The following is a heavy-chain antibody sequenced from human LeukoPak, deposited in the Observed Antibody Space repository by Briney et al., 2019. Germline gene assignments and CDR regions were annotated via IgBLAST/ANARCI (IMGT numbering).Heavy chain of an antibody. CDR1: GYTFTSYA. Sequence: ASVKVSCKASGYTFTSYAMNWVRQAPGQRLEWMGWINAGNGNTKYSQNFQGRVTITRDTSASTVYMELRSLRFEDTAVYYRARGSYVPSPFDPWGQGTLVTVSS. J-gene: IGHJ5*02. V-gene: IGHV1-3*01. D-gene: IGHD3-16*01. CDR3: ARGSYVPSPFDP. CDR2: INAGNGNT.